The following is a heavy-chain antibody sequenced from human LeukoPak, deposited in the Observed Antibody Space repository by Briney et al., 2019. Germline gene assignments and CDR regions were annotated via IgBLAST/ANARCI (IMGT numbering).Heavy chain of an antibody. CDR2: TNHSGST. CDR3: ARGRWLRLIDY. CDR1: GGSFSGYY. V-gene: IGHV4-34*01. D-gene: IGHD5-12*01. Sequence: SETLSLTCAVYGGSFSGYYWSWIRQPPGKGLEWIGETNHSGSTNYNLSLKSRVTISVDTSKNQFSLKLSSVTAADTAVYYCARGRWLRLIDYWGQGTLVTVSP. J-gene: IGHJ4*02.